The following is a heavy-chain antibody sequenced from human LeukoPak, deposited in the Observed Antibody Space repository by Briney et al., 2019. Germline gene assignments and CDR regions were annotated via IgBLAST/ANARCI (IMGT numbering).Heavy chain of an antibody. J-gene: IGHJ5*02. CDR2: IYHSGST. V-gene: IGHV4-38-2*02. CDR1: GYSISSGYY. Sequence: SETLSLTCTVSGYSISSGYYWGWIRQPPGKGLEWIGSIYHSGSTYYNPSLKSRVTISVDTSKNQFSLKLKSVTAADTAVYYCARGGYYGSGNDFRFDPWGQGTLVTVSS. D-gene: IGHD3-10*01. CDR3: ARGGYYGSGNDFRFDP.